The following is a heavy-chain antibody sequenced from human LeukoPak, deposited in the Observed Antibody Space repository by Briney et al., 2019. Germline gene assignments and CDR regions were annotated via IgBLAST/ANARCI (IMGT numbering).Heavy chain of an antibody. V-gene: IGHV1-69*01. CDR1: GGTFSSYA. CDR3: ARDEGSGWYPLNY. Sequence: SVKVSCKASGGTFSSYAISWVRQAPGQGLEWMGGIIPIFGTANYAQKFQGRVTITADESTSTAYMELSSLRSEDTAVYYCARDEGSGWYPLNYWGQGTLVTVSS. J-gene: IGHJ4*02. D-gene: IGHD6-19*01. CDR2: IIPIFGTA.